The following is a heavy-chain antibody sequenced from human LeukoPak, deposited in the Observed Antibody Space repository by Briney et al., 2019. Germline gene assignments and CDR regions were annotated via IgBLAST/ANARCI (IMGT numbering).Heavy chain of an antibody. J-gene: IGHJ4*02. D-gene: IGHD3-9*01. CDR1: GYTFTSYG. CDR2: ISAYNGNT. CDR3: ARIFYDILTGYHHGSEFDY. V-gene: IGHV1-18*01. Sequence: ASVKVSCKASGYTFTSYGISWVRQAPGQGLEWMGWISAYNGNTSYAQKLQGRVTMTTDTSTSTAYMELRSLRSDDTAVYYCARIFYDILTGYHHGSEFDYWGQGTLVTVSS.